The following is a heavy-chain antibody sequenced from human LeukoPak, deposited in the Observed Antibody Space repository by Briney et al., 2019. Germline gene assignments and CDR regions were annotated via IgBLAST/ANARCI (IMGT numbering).Heavy chain of an antibody. Sequence: KPSETLSLTCSVFGGSVSDYWTWIRQPAGKGLEWIGRIYTSGSTNYNPSLKSRVTMSVDTSKNQFSLKLSSVTAADTAVYYCARGGGSYENGLDYWGQGTLVTVSS. CDR3: ARGGGSYENGLDY. D-gene: IGHD1-26*01. J-gene: IGHJ4*02. CDR2: IYTSGST. V-gene: IGHV4-4*07. CDR1: GGSVSDY.